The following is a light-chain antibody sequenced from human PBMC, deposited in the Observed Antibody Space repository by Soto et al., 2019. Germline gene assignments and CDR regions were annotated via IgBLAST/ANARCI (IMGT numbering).Light chain of an antibody. CDR3: QSYDSRLNGYA. J-gene: IGLJ1*01. V-gene: IGLV1-40*01. CDR1: SSNIGAGYD. CDR2: SSV. Sequence: QSALTQPPSVSGAPGQGVIISCTGSSSNIGAGYDVHWYQQLPRTAPRLLIYSSVNRPSGVPDRFSASKSGTSASLAFTGLRPEDEADYYCQSYDSRLNGYAFGTGTKVTVL.